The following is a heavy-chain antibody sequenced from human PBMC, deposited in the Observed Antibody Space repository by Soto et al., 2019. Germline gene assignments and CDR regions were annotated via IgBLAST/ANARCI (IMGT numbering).Heavy chain of an antibody. Sequence: PGGSLRLSCAASGFTFSSYSMNWVRQAPGKGLEWVSSISSSSSYIYYADSVKGRFTISRDNAKNSLYLQMNSLRAEDTAVYYCARERRIADRSLSLNWFDPWSQGTLVTVSS. CDR3: ARERRIADRSLSLNWFDP. CDR1: GFTFSSYS. CDR2: ISSSSSYI. J-gene: IGHJ5*02. D-gene: IGHD6-6*01. V-gene: IGHV3-21*01.